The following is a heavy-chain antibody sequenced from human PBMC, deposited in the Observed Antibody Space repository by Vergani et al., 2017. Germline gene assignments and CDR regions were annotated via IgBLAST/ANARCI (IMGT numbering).Heavy chain of an antibody. J-gene: IGHJ3*02. CDR3: ARELHFCIPSDI. CDR2: IIPILGTA. V-gene: IGHV1-69*11. Sequence: QVQLVQSGAEVKKPGSSVKVSCKASGGTFSSYAISWVRQAPGQGLEWMGRIIPILGTANYAQKFQGRVPITADESTSTAYMELSSLRSEDTAVYYCARELHFCIPSDIWGQGTMVTVSS. D-gene: IGHD3-3*02. CDR1: GGTFSSYA.